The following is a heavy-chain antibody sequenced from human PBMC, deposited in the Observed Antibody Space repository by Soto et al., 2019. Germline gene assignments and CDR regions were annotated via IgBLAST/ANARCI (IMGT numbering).Heavy chain of an antibody. CDR1: GGSFSGYY. CDR2: INHSGST. Sequence: SETLSLTCAVYGGSFSGYYWSWIRQPPGKGLEWIGEINHSGSTNYNPSLKSRVTISVDTSKNQFSLKLSSVTAADTAVYYCARGVAQDEQQLVRPFLDYWGQGTLVTVSS. V-gene: IGHV4-34*01. D-gene: IGHD6-13*01. J-gene: IGHJ4*02. CDR3: ARGVAQDEQQLVRPFLDY.